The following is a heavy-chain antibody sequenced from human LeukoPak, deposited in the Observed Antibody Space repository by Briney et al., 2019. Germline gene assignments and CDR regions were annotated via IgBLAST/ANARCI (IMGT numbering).Heavy chain of an antibody. V-gene: IGHV1-18*01. Sequence: ASVKVSCKASGGTFSSYAISWVRQAPGQGLEWMGWIGAYNGNTNYAQKLQGRVTMTTDTSTSTAYMELRSLRSDDTAVYYCARVASSTSPQTFDPWGQGTLVTVSS. J-gene: IGHJ5*02. CDR1: GGTFSSYA. CDR2: IGAYNGNT. D-gene: IGHD2-2*01. CDR3: ARVASSTSPQTFDP.